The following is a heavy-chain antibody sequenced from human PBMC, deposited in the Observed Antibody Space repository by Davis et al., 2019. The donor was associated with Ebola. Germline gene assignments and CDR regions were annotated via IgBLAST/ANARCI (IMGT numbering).Heavy chain of an antibody. D-gene: IGHD5-24*01. J-gene: IGHJ4*02. V-gene: IGHV4-39*01. CDR2: IYYSGST. CDR3: ARRDGYSLSLGY. Sequence: SETLSLTCTVSGGSISSSSYYWGWIRQPPGRGLEWIGSIYYSGSTYYNPSLKSRVTISVDTSKNQFSLKLSSVTAADTAVYYCARRDGYSLSLGYWGQGTLVTVSS. CDR1: GGSISSSSYY.